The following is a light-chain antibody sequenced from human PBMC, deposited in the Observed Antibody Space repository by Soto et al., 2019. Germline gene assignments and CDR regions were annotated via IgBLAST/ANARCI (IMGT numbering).Light chain of an antibody. CDR3: PKYSSVPV. J-gene: IGKJ3*01. CDR1: QGISNY. Sequence: DIQMTQSPSSLSASVGDRVTITCRASQGISNYVAWYQQKPGKPPKLLIYAASTLQSGVPSRFSGSGSGTDFTLTINSLQPQDFATYSCPKYSSVPVFGPGTKVDIK. CDR2: AAS. V-gene: IGKV1-27*01.